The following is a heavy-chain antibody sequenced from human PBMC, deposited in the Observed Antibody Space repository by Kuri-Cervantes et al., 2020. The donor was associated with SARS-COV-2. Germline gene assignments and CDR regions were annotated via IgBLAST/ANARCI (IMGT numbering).Heavy chain of an antibody. Sequence: SETLSLTCAVSGGSISSSNWWSWIRQPAGKGLEWIGRIYTSGSTNYNPPLKSRVTISVDTSKNQFSLKLSSVTAADTALYYCARAAGPAARTSWFDPWGQGTLVTVSS. CDR2: IYTSGST. CDR1: GGSISSSNW. CDR3: ARAAGPAARTSWFDP. D-gene: IGHD2-2*01. V-gene: IGHV4-61*02. J-gene: IGHJ5*02.